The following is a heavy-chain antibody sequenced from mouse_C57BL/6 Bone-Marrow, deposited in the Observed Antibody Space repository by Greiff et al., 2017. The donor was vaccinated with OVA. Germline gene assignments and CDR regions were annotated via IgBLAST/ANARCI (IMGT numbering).Heavy chain of an antibody. CDR2: IYPRSGNT. CDR1: GYTFTSYG. D-gene: IGHD2-2*01. V-gene: IGHV1-81*01. CDR3: ARGGSTMVTTTPYFDY. J-gene: IGHJ2*01. Sequence: QVQLQQSGAELARPGASVKLSCKASGYTFTSYGISWVKQRTGQGLEWIGEIYPRSGNTYYNEKFKGKATLTADKSSSTAYMELRSLTSEDSAVYFCARGGSTMVTTTPYFDYWGQGTTLTVSS.